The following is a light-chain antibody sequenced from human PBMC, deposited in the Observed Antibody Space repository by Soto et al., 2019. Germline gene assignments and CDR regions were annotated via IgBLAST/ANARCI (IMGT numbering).Light chain of an antibody. J-gene: IGKJ4*01. CDR3: QQSYSTPLLT. CDR1: QSISSY. V-gene: IGKV1-39*01. Sequence: DIQMTQGPSSLSASVVYRVTIACXGSQSISSYLNWYQQKPGKAPKLLIYAASSLQSGVPSRFSGSGSGTDFTLTISSLQPEDFATYYCQQSYSTPLLTFGGGTKVDIK. CDR2: AAS.